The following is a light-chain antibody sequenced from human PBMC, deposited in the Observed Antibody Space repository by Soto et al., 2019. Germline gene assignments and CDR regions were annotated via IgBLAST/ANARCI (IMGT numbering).Light chain of an antibody. V-gene: IGKV3-15*01. CDR2: GAS. CDR3: QQYDTWPGT. J-gene: IGKJ1*01. CDR1: QSISNY. Sequence: DILMTQSPATLSVSPGERATLSCRASQSISNYLVWYQQKPGQTPRLLIYGASTRATGVPARFSGSGSGTEFTLTISSLQSEDFAVYYCQQYDTWPGTFGQGTKVEI.